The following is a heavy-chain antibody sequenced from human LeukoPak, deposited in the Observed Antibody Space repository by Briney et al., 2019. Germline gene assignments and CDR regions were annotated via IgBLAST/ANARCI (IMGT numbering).Heavy chain of an antibody. CDR3: ARVFDSSGYYYNGAFDI. CDR2: IYYSGST. D-gene: IGHD3-22*01. J-gene: IGHJ3*02. V-gene: IGHV4-39*07. CDR1: GGSISSSSYH. Sequence: PSETLSLTCTVSGGSISSSSYHWGWIRQPPGKGLEWIGSIYYSGSTYYNPSLKSRVTISVDTSKNQFSLKLSSVTAADTAVYYCARVFDSSGYYYNGAFDIWGQGTMVTVSS.